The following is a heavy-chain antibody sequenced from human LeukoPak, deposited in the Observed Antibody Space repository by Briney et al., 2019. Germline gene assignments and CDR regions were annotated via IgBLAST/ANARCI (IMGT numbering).Heavy chain of an antibody. V-gene: IGHV3-30-3*01. J-gene: IGHJ2*01. CDR2: ISYDGSNK. Sequence: GRSLRLSCAASGFTFSSYAMHWVRQAPGKGLEWVAVISYDGSNKYYADSVKGRFTISRDNSKNTLYLQMNSLRAEDTAVYYCARVGGSYGNWYFDLWGRGTLVTVSS. D-gene: IGHD1-26*01. CDR3: ARVGGSYGNWYFDL. CDR1: GFTFSSYA.